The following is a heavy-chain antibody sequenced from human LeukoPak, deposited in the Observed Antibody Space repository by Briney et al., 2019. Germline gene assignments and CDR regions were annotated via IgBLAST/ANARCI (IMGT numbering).Heavy chain of an antibody. Sequence: GGSLRLSCAASGFTFSSYWMSWVRQAPGKGLEWVANIKQDGSEKYYVDSVKGRFTISRDNAKSSLYLQMNSLRAEDTAVYYCARVGGGKVGAGLFDYWGQGTLVTVSS. V-gene: IGHV3-7*01. CDR2: IKQDGSEK. CDR3: ARVGGGKVGAGLFDY. D-gene: IGHD1-26*01. J-gene: IGHJ4*02. CDR1: GFTFSSYW.